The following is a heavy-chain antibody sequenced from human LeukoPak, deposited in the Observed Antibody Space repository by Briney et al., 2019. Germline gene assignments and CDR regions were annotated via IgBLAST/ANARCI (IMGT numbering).Heavy chain of an antibody. CDR3: ARARVDIVATWVDY. Sequence: PGGSLRLSCAASGFTFSSYAMHWVRQAPGKGLEYVSAISSNGGSTYYANSVKGRFTISRDNSKNTLYLQMGSLRAEDMAVYYCARARVDIVATWVDYWGQGTLVTVSS. CDR2: ISSNGGST. J-gene: IGHJ4*02. CDR1: GFTFSSYA. D-gene: IGHD5-12*01. V-gene: IGHV3-64*01.